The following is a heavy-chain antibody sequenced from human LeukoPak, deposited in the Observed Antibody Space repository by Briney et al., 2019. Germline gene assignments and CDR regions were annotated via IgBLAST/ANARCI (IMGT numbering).Heavy chain of an antibody. J-gene: IGHJ3*02. CDR2: ISAYNGNT. CDR3: ARDSNYDSSGFQNHDAFDI. Sequence: ASVKVSCKASGYTFTSYGISWVRQASGQGLEWMGWISAYNGNTNYAQKLQGRVTMTTDTSTSTAYMELRSLRSDDTAVYYCARDSNYDSSGFQNHDAFDIWGQGTMVTVSS. CDR1: GYTFTSYG. V-gene: IGHV1-18*01. D-gene: IGHD3-22*01.